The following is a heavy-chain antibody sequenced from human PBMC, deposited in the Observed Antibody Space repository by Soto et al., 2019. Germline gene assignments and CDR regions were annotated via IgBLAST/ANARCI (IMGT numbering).Heavy chain of an antibody. D-gene: IGHD1-26*01. CDR1: GFTFSSYG. CDR2: ISYDGSNK. J-gene: IGHJ6*03. Sequence: GGSLRLSCAASGFTFSSYGMHWVRQAPGKGLEWVAVISYDGSNKYYADSVKGRSTISRDNSKNTLYLQMNSLRAEDTAVYYCAKPYYLYYYYMDVWGKGTTVTVSS. V-gene: IGHV3-30*18. CDR3: AKPYYLYYYYMDV.